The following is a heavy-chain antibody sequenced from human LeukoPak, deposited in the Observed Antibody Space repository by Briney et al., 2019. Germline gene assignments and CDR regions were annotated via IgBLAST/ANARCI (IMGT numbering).Heavy chain of an antibody. CDR2: INHSGST. J-gene: IGHJ6*03. Sequence: SETLSLTCAVYGGSFSGYYWSWIRQPPGKGLEWIGEINHSGSTNYNPSLKSRDTISVDTSKNQFSLKLSSVTAADTAVYYCARGLRLVYYYYYYMDVWGKGTTVTVSS. V-gene: IGHV4-34*01. CDR3: ARGLRLVYYYYYYMDV. CDR1: GGSFSGYY.